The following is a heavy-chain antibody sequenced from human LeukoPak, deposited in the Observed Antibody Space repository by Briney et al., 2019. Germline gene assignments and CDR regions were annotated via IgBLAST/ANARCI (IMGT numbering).Heavy chain of an antibody. CDR1: GGTFSSYA. Sequence: SVKVSCKASGGTFSSYAISWVRQAPGQGLEWMGGIIPIFGTANYAQKFQGRVTITTNESTSTAYMELSSLRSEDTAVYYCARDVGYNKYDAFDIWGQGTMVTVSS. V-gene: IGHV1-69*05. J-gene: IGHJ3*02. CDR3: ARDVGYNKYDAFDI. D-gene: IGHD5-24*01. CDR2: IIPIFGTA.